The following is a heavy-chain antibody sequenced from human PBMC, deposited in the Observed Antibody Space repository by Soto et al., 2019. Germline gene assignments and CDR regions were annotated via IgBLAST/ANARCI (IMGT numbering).Heavy chain of an antibody. J-gene: IGHJ3*02. D-gene: IGHD7-27*01. CDR2: IKSKTDGGTT. CDR1: GFTFSNAW. Sequence: GGSLRLSCAASGFTFSNAWMSCVRQAPGKGLEWVGRIKSKTDGGTTDYAAPVKGRFTISRDDPKNTLYLQMNSLKTEDTAVYYCTTDSLSLNWGSRVGAFDIWGQGTMVTVSS. CDR3: TTDSLSLNWGSRVGAFDI. V-gene: IGHV3-15*01.